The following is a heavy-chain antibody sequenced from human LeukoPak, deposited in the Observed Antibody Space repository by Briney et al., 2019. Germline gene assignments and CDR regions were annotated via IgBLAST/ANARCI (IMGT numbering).Heavy chain of an antibody. CDR3: ARDSDY. J-gene: IGHJ4*02. CDR2: IYYSGIT. CDR1: GGSLSRGDYY. V-gene: IGHV4-30-4*08. Sequence: SETLSLTCTVSGGSLSRGDYYWSWIRQPPGKGLEWIGYIYYSGITYYNLSLRSRFTISVDTSKNQFSLKLSSVTAADTAVYYCARDSDYWGQGTLVTVSS.